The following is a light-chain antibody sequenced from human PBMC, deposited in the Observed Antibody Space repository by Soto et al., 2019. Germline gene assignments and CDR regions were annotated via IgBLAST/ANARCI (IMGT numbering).Light chain of an antibody. CDR3: QQFYHYPYS. J-gene: IGKJ2*03. CDR2: DAS. CDR1: QGISTA. Sequence: AIQLTQSPSSLSASVGDRVTITCRASQGISTALAWYQQKPGKAQEFLIFDASILGPAVPSRFSGSGSQTDFTLTISSLQPEDFATYSCQQFYHYPYSFGQGTKVEI. V-gene: IGKV1D-13*01.